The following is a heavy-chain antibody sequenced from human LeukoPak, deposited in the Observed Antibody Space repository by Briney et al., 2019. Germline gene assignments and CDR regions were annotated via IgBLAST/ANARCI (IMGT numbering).Heavy chain of an antibody. Sequence: PSETLSLTCTVSDVSITTYYWSWIRQPPGGRLEWIGYVSYSGTTNYNPSFKSRVNIPTDTSKNQFSLRLTSMTAADTAIYYCARHMSRTETYDGYTFRGLNWFDPWGQGTLVSVSS. D-gene: IGHD5-24*01. CDR3: ARHMSRTETYDGYTFRGLNWFDP. V-gene: IGHV4-59*08. CDR1: DVSITTYY. CDR2: VSYSGTT. J-gene: IGHJ5*02.